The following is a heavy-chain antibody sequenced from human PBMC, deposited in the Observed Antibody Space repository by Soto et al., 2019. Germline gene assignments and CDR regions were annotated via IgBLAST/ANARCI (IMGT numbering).Heavy chain of an antibody. CDR1: GYTFTSYG. CDR2: ISAYNGNT. D-gene: IGHD5-12*01. V-gene: IGHV1-18*01. Sequence: QVQLVQSGAEVQKPGASVKVSCKASGYTFTSYGISWVRQAPGQGLEWKGWISAYNGNTDYAQKLQGRVTMTTDTSTSTAYMELRSLRSDDTAVYYCARDRWRDGYNYGPDYWGQGTLVTVSS. CDR3: ARDRWRDGYNYGPDY. J-gene: IGHJ4*02.